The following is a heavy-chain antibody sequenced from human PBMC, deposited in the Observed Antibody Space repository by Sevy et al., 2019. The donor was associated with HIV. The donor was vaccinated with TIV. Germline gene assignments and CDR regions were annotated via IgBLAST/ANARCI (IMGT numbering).Heavy chain of an antibody. CDR2: IYYSGTT. J-gene: IGHJ6*02. Sequence: SETLSLTCTVSGGSVSSDTYYWSWIRQPPGKGLECIGYIYYSGTTNYNPSLKSRVTISVDTSKNQFSLKLTSVTAADTALYYCARVGGLTDYGMNVWGQGTTVTVSS. CDR3: ARVGGLTDYGMNV. D-gene: IGHD1-26*01. V-gene: IGHV4-61*01. CDR1: GGSVSSDTYY.